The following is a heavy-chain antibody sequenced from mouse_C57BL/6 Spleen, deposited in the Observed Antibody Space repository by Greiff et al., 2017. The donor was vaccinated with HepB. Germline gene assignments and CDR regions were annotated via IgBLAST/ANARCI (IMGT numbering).Heavy chain of an antibody. CDR3: ARSGLWYFDV. J-gene: IGHJ1*03. CDR1: GYAFSSYW. D-gene: IGHD3-1*01. CDR2: IYPGDGDT. Sequence: VQLQESGAELVKPGASVKISCKASGYAFSSYWMNWVKQRPGKGLQWIGQIYPGDGDTNYNGKFKGKATLTADKSSSTAYMQLSSLTSEDSAVYFCARSGLWYFDVWGTGTTVTVSS. V-gene: IGHV1-80*01.